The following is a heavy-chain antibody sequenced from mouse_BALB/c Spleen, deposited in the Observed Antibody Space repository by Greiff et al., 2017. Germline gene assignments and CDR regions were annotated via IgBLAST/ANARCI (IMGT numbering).Heavy chain of an antibody. D-gene: IGHD2-2*01. Sequence: EVQLVESGGGLVKPGGSLKLSCAASGFTFSSYAMSWVRQTPEKRLEWVASISSGGSTYYPDSVKGRFTISRDNARNILYLQMSSLRSEDTAMYYCARGGGGYDEMDYWGQGTSVTVSS. CDR3: ARGGGGYDEMDY. V-gene: IGHV5-6-5*01. CDR1: GFTFSSYA. CDR2: ISSGGST. J-gene: IGHJ4*01.